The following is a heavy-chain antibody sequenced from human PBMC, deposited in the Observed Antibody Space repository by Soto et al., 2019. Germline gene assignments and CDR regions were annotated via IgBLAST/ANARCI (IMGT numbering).Heavy chain of an antibody. CDR1: GFTFSTYW. J-gene: IGHJ4*02. V-gene: IGHV3-74*01. Sequence: PGGTMRLSCAASGFTFSTYWKHWVRQAPGKGLVWVSRIHSDGSATNYADPVKGRFTISRDNAKNTLYLQMNSLRAEDTAVYYCARENSRSYYFYYWGQGTLGAASS. CDR3: ARENSRSYYFYY. CDR2: IHSDGSAT. D-gene: IGHD6-6*01.